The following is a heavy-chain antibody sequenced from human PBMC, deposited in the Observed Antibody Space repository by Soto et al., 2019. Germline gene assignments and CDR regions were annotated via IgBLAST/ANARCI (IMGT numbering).Heavy chain of an antibody. V-gene: IGHV4-39*01. CDR3: AGQPTAGSYYDLGSYYYYYAMDV. J-gene: IGHJ6*02. D-gene: IGHD3-10*01. CDR1: GSSIRNSYYF. CDR2: IFNNGST. Sequence: SETLSLTCTVSGSSIRNSYYFWGWIRQPPGKGLEWIGRIFNNGSTHHNPSLKSRVTISVDTSKNQFSLRLSSVTAADTAVYYCAGQPTAGSYYDLGSYYYYYAMDVWGQGTLVTVSS.